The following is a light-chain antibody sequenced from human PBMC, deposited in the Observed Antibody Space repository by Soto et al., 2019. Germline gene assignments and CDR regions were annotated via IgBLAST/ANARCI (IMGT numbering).Light chain of an antibody. Sequence: QFVLTQPASVSGSPGQSITISCTGTGSDVGGYDYVSWYQHHPGKAPKVMIYEVTNRPSGVSNRFSGSKSGNTASLTISGLLAEDEADYYCSSYTSSSTYVFGNGTKVTVL. J-gene: IGLJ1*01. CDR3: SSYTSSSTYV. CDR2: EVT. CDR1: GSDVGGYDY. V-gene: IGLV2-14*01.